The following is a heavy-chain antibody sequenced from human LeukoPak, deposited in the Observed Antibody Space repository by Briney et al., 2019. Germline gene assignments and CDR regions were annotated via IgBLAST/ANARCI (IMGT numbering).Heavy chain of an antibody. CDR1: GGPFSGYY. D-gene: IGHD5-18*01. Sequence: SEALSLTCAVYGGPFSGYYWSWIRQPPGKGLEWIGEINHSGSTNYNPSLKSRVTISVDTSKNQFSLKLSSVTAADTAVYYCARGHNFGYSYGYLTSYFDYWGQGTLVTASS. CDR3: ARGHNFGYSYGYLTSYFDY. J-gene: IGHJ4*02. V-gene: IGHV4-34*01. CDR2: INHSGST.